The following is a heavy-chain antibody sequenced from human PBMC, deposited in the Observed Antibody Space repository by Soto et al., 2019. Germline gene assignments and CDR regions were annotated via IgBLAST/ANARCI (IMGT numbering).Heavy chain of an antibody. CDR1: GGSFSGYY. D-gene: IGHD3-16*01. Sequence: PSETLSLTCAVYGGSFSGYYWSWIRQPPGKGLEWVANIKQDGSEKYYVDSVKGRFTISRDNAKNSLYLQMNSLRAEDTAVYYCARDLFEAARRGEYAFDIWGQGTMVTVSS. CDR3: ARDLFEAARRGEYAFDI. CDR2: IKQDGSEK. J-gene: IGHJ3*02. V-gene: IGHV3-7*03.